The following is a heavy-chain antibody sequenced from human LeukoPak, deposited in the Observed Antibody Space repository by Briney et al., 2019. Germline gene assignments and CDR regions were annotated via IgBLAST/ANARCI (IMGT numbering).Heavy chain of an antibody. D-gene: IGHD3-9*01. CDR1: GFTFSNAW. J-gene: IGHJ4*02. Sequence: KPGGSLRLSCAASGFTFSNAWMRWVRQAPGKGLEWVGRIKSKTDGGTTDYAAPVKGRFTISRDDSKNTLYLQMNSLKTEDTAVYYCTTGALSPLTYYDILTGYYNPTFDYWGQGTLVTVSS. V-gene: IGHV3-15*01. CDR2: IKSKTDGGTT. CDR3: TTGALSPLTYYDILTGYYNPTFDY.